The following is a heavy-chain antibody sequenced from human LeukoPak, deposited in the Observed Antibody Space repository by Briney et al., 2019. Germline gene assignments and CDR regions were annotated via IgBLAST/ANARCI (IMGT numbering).Heavy chain of an antibody. CDR3: AKDPPIVIVPAATYFDY. CDR2: VSGSGDNT. Sequence: PGRSLRLSCAASGFTFSSDAMSWVRHAPAEGLWRVSAVSGSGDNTYYAVSVKGRFTISRDNSQNPLYLQMNNLRAEDTAVYYCAKDPPIVIVPAATYFDYWGQGTLVTVSS. D-gene: IGHD2-2*01. J-gene: IGHJ4*02. V-gene: IGHV3-23*01. CDR1: GFTFSSDA.